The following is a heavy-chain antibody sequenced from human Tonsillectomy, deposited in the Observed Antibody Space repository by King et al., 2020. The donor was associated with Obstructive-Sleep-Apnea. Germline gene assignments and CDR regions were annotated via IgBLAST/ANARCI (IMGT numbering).Heavy chain of an antibody. Sequence: VQLVESGGGLVQPGGSLRLSCPASGFTFRTYNMIWVRQVPGRGLEWVAYFSYFFSTTYYADSVKGRFTISIDNAKKSLYLQMNSLRAEDTALYYCARSRTRYLDYWGQGTLVTVSS. J-gene: IGHJ4*02. CDR1: GFTFRTYN. V-gene: IGHV3-48*04. D-gene: IGHD2-15*01. CDR3: ARSRTRYLDY. CDR2: FSYFFSTT.